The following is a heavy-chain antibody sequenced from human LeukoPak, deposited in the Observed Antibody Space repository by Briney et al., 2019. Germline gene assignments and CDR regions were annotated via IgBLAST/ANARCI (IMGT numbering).Heavy chain of an antibody. V-gene: IGHV1-69*05. CDR3: ARDHWRGATRGFDY. CDR2: IIPIFGTA. J-gene: IGHJ4*02. D-gene: IGHD1-26*01. Sequence: ASVKVSCKASGGTFSSYAISWVRQAPGQGLEWMGGIIPIFGTANYAQKFQGRVTITTDESTSTAYMELSSLRSEDTAVYYCARDHWRGATRGFDYWGQGTLVTASS. CDR1: GGTFSSYA.